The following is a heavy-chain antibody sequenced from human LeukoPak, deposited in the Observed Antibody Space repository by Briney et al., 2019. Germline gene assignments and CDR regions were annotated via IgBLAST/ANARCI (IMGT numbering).Heavy chain of an antibody. D-gene: IGHD3-3*01. J-gene: IGHJ4*02. Sequence: GGSLRLSCAASGFAFSSYSMNWVRQAPGKGLEWVSYISSSSSTIYYADSVKGRFTISRDNAKNSLYLQMNSLRAEDTAVYYCARVSDTIFGVVMVYYFDYWGQGTLVTVSS. CDR3: ARVSDTIFGVVMVYYFDY. CDR2: ISSSSSTI. CDR1: GFAFSSYS. V-gene: IGHV3-48*01.